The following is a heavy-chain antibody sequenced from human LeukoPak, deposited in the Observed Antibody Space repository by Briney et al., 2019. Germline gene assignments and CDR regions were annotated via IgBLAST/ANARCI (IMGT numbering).Heavy chain of an antibody. D-gene: IGHD2-15*01. CDR2: ISYDGTKK. Sequence: SLRLSCAASGFTFSSCGFHWVRQAPGKGLEWVAVISYDGTKKYYADSVKGRFTISRDNSKNTLYLQMNSLRAEDTAVYYCARWVVTAADIDYWGQGTLVTVSS. CDR3: ARWVVTAADIDY. J-gene: IGHJ4*02. CDR1: GFTFSSCG. V-gene: IGHV3-30*03.